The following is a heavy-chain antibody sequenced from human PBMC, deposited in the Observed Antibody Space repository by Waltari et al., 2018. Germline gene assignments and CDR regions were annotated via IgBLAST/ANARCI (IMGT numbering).Heavy chain of an antibody. CDR2: INTNTGNP. Sequence: QVQLVQSGSELKKPGASVKVSCKASGYTFTSYAMNWVRQAPGQGLEWLGWINTNTGNPTYAQGFKGRFVLSLDTSVSTAYLQISSLKAEDTAVYYCARGGSWYCSSTSCYYYYYMDVWGKGTTVTVSS. J-gene: IGHJ6*03. V-gene: IGHV7-4-1*02. D-gene: IGHD2-2*01. CDR3: ARGGSWYCSSTSCYYYYYMDV. CDR1: GYTFTSYA.